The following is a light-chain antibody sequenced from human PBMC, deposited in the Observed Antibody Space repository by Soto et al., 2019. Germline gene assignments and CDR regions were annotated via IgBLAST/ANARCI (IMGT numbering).Light chain of an antibody. Sequence: DIVLTQSPLSLPVTPGEPASISCRSSQSLLDINGNTYLDWYLQKPGQSPQLLICLASNRASGVPDRFSGSGSGTDFTLKISRVEAEDGGVYYCMQGLRIPKTFGQGTKVEIK. CDR2: LAS. CDR1: QSLLDINGNTY. CDR3: MQGLRIPKT. J-gene: IGKJ1*01. V-gene: IGKV2-28*01.